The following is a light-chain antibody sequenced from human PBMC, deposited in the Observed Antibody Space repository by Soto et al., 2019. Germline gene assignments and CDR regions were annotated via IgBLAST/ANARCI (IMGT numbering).Light chain of an antibody. CDR3: QQRSNWLT. Sequence: EIGMTQSPATLSVSPGERATLSCRASQSVSSSYLAWYQQRPGQAPRLLIYDASKRATGTPARFSGSGSGTDFTLTISSLEPEDFAVYYCQQRSNWLTFGGGTKV. V-gene: IGKV3D-20*02. CDR2: DAS. CDR1: QSVSSSY. J-gene: IGKJ4*01.